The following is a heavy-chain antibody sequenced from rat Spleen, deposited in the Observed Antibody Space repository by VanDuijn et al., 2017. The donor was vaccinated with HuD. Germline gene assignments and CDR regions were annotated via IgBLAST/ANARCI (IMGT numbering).Heavy chain of an antibody. Sequence: EVQLVESGGGAVQPGRSMKLSCTASGFTFSSFPMAWVRQAPTKGLEWVASISTGGGNTYYRDSVKGRFTISRDNAKSTLYLQMDSLRSEDTATYYCARHRNYGGIPFDFWGQGVMVTVSS. CDR2: ISTGGGNT. CDR1: GFTFSSFP. D-gene: IGHD1-11*01. V-gene: IGHV5-46*01. J-gene: IGHJ2*01. CDR3: ARHRNYGGIPFDF.